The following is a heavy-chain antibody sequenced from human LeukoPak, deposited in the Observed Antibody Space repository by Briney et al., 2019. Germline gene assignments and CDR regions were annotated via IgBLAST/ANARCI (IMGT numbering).Heavy chain of an antibody. J-gene: IGHJ6*03. CDR2: INHSGST. CDR3: AREPGDYYYYYYMDV. CDR1: GGSFSGYY. D-gene: IGHD3-10*01. V-gene: IGHV4-34*01. Sequence: SETLSLTCAVYGGSFSGYYWSWIRQPPGKGLEWIGEINHSGSTNYNPSLKSRVTISVDTSKNQFSLKLSSVTAADTAVYYCAREPGDYYYYYYMDVWGKGTTVTVSS.